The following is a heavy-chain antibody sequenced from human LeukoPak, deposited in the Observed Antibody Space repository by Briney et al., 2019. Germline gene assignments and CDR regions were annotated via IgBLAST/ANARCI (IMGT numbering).Heavy chain of an antibody. CDR3: ARGDNGIDY. CDR2: IYHSGST. CDR1: GYSISSGYY. D-gene: IGHD4-17*01. J-gene: IGHJ4*02. Sequence: SETLSLTCAVSGYSISSGYYWGWIRQPPGKGLEWIGSIYHSGSTYYNPSLKSRVTISVDTSKNQFSLKLTSVTAADTAVYYCARGDNGIDYWGQGTLVTVSS. V-gene: IGHV4-38-2*01.